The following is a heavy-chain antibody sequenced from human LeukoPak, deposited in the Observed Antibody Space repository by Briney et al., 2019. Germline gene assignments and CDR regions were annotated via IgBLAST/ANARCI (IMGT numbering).Heavy chain of an antibody. Sequence: PGGSLRLSCAASGFTVSSNYMSWVRQAPGKGLEWDSVIYSGGSTYYADSVKGRFTISRDNSKNTLYLQMNSLRAEDTAVYYCARDSRRILPPDWGQGTLVTVSS. CDR2: IYSGGST. J-gene: IGHJ4*02. D-gene: IGHD2-15*01. V-gene: IGHV3-66*01. CDR3: ARDSRRILPPD. CDR1: GFTVSSNY.